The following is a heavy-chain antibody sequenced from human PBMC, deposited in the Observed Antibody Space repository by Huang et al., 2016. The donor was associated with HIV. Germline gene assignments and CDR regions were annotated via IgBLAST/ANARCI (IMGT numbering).Heavy chain of an antibody. CDR2: FAPEHGET. D-gene: IGHD2-21*01. CDR1: GYTLTELS. CDR3: ATGFDTYYDI. Sequence: QVQLVQSGAEVKKPGASVKVSCKVSGYTLTELSIHWVRQAPGKGLEWMGSFAPEHGETNDAQNFQGRVTMTEDTSTDTAYMELNSLRSEDTAVYYCATGFDTYYDIWGQGTMVIASS. J-gene: IGHJ3*02. V-gene: IGHV1-24*01.